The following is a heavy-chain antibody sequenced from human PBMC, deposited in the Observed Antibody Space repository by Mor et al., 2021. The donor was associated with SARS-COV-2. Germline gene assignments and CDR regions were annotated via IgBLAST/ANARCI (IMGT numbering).Heavy chain of an antibody. J-gene: IGHJ4*02. CDR3: ARDYGSGSYSFDY. D-gene: IGHD3-10*01. V-gene: IGHV3-30*01. Sequence: GRFTISRDNSKNTLYVQMNSLRTEDTAVYYCARDYGSGSYSFDYWGQGTPVTVSS.